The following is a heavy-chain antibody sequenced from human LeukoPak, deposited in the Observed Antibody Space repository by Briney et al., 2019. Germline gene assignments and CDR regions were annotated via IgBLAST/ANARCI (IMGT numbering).Heavy chain of an antibody. J-gene: IGHJ4*02. CDR2: IWYDGSNK. Sequence: PGGSLRLSCAASGFTFSSYGMHWVRQAPGKGLEWVAVIWYDGSNKYYADSVKGRFTISRDNSKNTLYLQMNSLRAEDTAVYCCARDWISGGLDYWGQGTLVTVSS. D-gene: IGHD2-2*03. CDR3: ARDWISGGLDY. V-gene: IGHV3-33*01. CDR1: GFTFSSYG.